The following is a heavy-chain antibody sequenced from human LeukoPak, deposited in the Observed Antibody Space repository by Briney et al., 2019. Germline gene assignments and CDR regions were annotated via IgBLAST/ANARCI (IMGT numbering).Heavy chain of an antibody. J-gene: IGHJ4*02. Sequence: GGSLRLSCAASGFTFSSYGMHWVRQAPGKGLEWVAVISYDGSNKYYADSVKGRFTISRDNSKSTLYLQMNTLRAEDTAVYYWAKGASGEQPSRSSVLYYFDYWGQGTLVTVSS. CDR3: AKGASGEQPSRSSVLYYFDY. CDR2: ISYDGSNK. CDR1: GFTFSSYG. V-gene: IGHV3-30*18. D-gene: IGHD3-16*01.